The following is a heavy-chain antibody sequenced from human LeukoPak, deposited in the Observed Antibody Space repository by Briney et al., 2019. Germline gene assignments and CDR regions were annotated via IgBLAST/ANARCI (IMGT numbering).Heavy chain of an antibody. V-gene: IGHV4-34*01. Sequence: SETLSLTCAVYGGSFSGYYWSWIRQPPGKGLEWIGEINHSGSTNYNPSLKSRVTISVDTSKHQFSLNLSSVTAADTAVYYCARSYSGTYFSLDYWGQGTLVTVSS. CDR3: ARSYSGTYFSLDY. CDR2: INHSGST. D-gene: IGHD1-26*01. CDR1: GGSFSGYY. J-gene: IGHJ4*02.